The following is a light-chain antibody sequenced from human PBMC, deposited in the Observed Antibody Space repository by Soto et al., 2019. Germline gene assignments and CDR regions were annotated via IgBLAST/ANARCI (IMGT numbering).Light chain of an antibody. CDR1: SSDVGSYNR. Sequence: QSALTQPPSVSGSPGQSVTISCTGTSSDVGSYNRVSWYQQPPGTAPKLMIYEVSNRPSGVPDRFSGSKSGNTASLTISVLQAEDEADYYCSSYTSSSTFMVFGGGTKLTVL. V-gene: IGLV2-18*02. CDR3: SSYTSSSTFMV. J-gene: IGLJ2*01. CDR2: EVS.